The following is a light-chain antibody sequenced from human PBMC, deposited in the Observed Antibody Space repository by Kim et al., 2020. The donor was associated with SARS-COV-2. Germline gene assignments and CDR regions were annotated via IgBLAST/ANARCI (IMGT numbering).Light chain of an antibody. J-gene: IGLJ2*01. Sequence: SSELTQDPAVSVALGQTVRITCQGDSLRSYYATWYQQRPRQAPVLVIYGRNNRPSGIPDRFSGSSSGNTASLTISGAQAEDEADFYCHSRDSGVDVLFGGGTKVTVL. CDR1: SLRSYY. CDR2: GRN. V-gene: IGLV3-19*01. CDR3: HSRDSGVDVL.